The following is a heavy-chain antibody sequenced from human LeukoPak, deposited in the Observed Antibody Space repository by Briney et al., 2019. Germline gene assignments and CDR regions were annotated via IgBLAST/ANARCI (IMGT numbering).Heavy chain of an antibody. Sequence: GASVKVSCKASGYTFTSYDINWVRQATGQGLEWMGWMNPNSGNTGYAQKFQGRVTMTRNTSISTAYMELSSLRSEDTAVYYCARAPIAAAGTTFDYWGQGTLVTVSS. V-gene: IGHV1-8*01. CDR2: MNPNSGNT. J-gene: IGHJ4*02. CDR1: GYTFTSYD. D-gene: IGHD6-13*01. CDR3: ARAPIAAAGTTFDY.